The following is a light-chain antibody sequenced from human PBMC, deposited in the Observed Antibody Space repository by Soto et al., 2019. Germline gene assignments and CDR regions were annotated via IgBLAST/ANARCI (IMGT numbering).Light chain of an antibody. J-gene: IGKJ1*01. CDR1: QSINSN. Sequence: EIVMTQSPATLSVSPGERATLSCRASQSINSNLVWYQQKPGQAPRLLIYGASTRATGIPARFSGSGSGTEFTLTISSLQSEEFAVYYCQQYNNWLWTFGQGTKVEIK. CDR3: QQYNNWLWT. CDR2: GAS. V-gene: IGKV3-15*01.